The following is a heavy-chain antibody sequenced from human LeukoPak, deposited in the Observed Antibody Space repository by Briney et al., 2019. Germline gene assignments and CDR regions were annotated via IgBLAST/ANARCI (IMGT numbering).Heavy chain of an antibody. Sequence: ASVKVSCKASGYTFTSYAMHWVRKAPGQRLEWMGWINAGNGNTKYSQKFQGRVTITRDTSASTAYMELSSLRSEDTAVYYCAMHVDTAMVFDYWGQGTLVSVSS. J-gene: IGHJ4*02. V-gene: IGHV1-3*01. CDR1: GYTFTSYA. CDR3: AMHVDTAMVFDY. CDR2: INAGNGNT. D-gene: IGHD5-18*01.